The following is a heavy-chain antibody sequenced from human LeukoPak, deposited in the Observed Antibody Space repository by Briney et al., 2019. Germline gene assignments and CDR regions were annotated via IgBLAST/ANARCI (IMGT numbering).Heavy chain of an antibody. CDR1: GFTFSTYW. J-gene: IGHJ5*02. D-gene: IGHD5-24*01. CDR3: ARGFDGYPFGWWFDP. V-gene: IGHV3-74*01. Sequence: GGSLRLSCVASGFTFSTYWMHWVRQAPGKGLVWVSRVSADGSTTIYADSVKGRFTISRDNSINTVYLQMNSLRAEDTAVYYCARGFDGYPFGWWFDPWGQGTLVTVFS. CDR2: VSADGSTT.